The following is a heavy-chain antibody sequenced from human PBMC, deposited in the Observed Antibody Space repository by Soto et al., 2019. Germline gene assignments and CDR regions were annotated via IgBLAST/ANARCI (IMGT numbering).Heavy chain of an antibody. D-gene: IGHD4-17*01. CDR2: IYYSGST. V-gene: IGHV4-59*01. CDR1: GGSISSYY. CDR3: ARDDYGDSGYFDY. J-gene: IGHJ4*02. Sequence: QVQLQESGPGLVKPSETLSLTCTVSGGSISSYYWSWIRQPPGKGLEWIGYIYYSGSTNYNPSLKSRVTISVDTSKNQFSLKLSSVTAADTAVYYCARDDYGDSGYFDYWGQGTLVTVSS.